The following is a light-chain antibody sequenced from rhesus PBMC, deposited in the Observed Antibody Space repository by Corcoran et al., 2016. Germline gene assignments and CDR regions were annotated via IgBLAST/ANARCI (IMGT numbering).Light chain of an antibody. CDR1: QGIGSD. Sequence: DIQMTQSPSSLSASVGDTVTITCRASQGIGSDLNWFQQKPGKAPKFLIYAASSLDSGVPSRFSGSGSGTEFTLPIISLEPEDFAAYLCLQYNSYPDTFGQGTTVEIK. CDR2: AAS. J-gene: IGKJ2*01. CDR3: LQYNSYPDT. V-gene: IGKV1-28*02.